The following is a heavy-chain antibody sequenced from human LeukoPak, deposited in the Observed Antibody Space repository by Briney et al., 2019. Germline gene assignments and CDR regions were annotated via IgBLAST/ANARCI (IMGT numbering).Heavy chain of an antibody. D-gene: IGHD2-21*02. CDR3: ARSKWGVTALAFDI. Sequence: GGSLRLSCGASGFTVSSNFMSWVRQAPGKGLEWVSVIYSGDTTYYADAVKGRFTISRGDSKNTLYLQMNSLRAEDTAMYYCARSKWGVTALAFDIWGRGTMVTVSS. V-gene: IGHV3-53*01. CDR1: GFTVSSNF. CDR2: IYSGDTT. J-gene: IGHJ3*02.